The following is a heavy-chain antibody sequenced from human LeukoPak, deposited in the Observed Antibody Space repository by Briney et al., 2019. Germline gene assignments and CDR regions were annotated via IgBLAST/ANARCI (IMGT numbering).Heavy chain of an antibody. CDR1: GFTFSTYA. D-gene: IGHD3-22*01. V-gene: IGHV3-23*01. J-gene: IGHJ3*02. Sequence: GGSLRLSCAASGFTFSTYARSWVRQAPGKGLEWVSVISDSGGSTYYADSVKGRFTISRDNSKNTLYLQMNSLRAEDTAVYYCAKDISPDYYDSSGPDAFDIWGQGTMVTVSS. CDR3: AKDISPDYYDSSGPDAFDI. CDR2: ISDSGGST.